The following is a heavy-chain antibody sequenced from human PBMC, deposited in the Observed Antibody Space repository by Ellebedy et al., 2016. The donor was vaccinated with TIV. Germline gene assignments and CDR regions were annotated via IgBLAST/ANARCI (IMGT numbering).Heavy chain of an antibody. Sequence: GESLKISCADSGFTFSSFAMHWVRQPPGKGLEWLSVISADGSRISQAGSVKGRFTITRDNSKNTLYAQMNGLTTEDTAVYYCAKGSSSGFNYDRVGFEYWGQGTVVTVSS. CDR2: ISADGSRI. V-gene: IGHV3-23*01. CDR1: GFTFSSFA. D-gene: IGHD3-16*01. J-gene: IGHJ4*02. CDR3: AKGSSSGFNYDRVGFEY.